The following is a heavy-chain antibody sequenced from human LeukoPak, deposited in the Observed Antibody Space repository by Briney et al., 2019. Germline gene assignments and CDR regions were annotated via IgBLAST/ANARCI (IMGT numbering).Heavy chain of an antibody. CDR2: MNPNSGNT. CDR3: ASRITHDAFDI. V-gene: IGHV1-8*03. J-gene: IGHJ3*02. Sequence: ASVKISCKASGYTFSSYDINWVRQATGQGLEWMGWMNPNSGNTGYAQKFQGRVTITRDTSASTAYMGLSSLRSEDMAVYYCASRITHDAFDIWGQGTMVTVSS. CDR1: GYTFSSYD. D-gene: IGHD5-24*01.